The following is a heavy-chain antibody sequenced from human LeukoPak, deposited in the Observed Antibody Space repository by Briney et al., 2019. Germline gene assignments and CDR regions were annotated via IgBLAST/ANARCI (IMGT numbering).Heavy chain of an antibody. Sequence: SVKVSCKASGGTFSTYGISWVRQAPGQGLEWMGGIIPIFGTANYAQRFQGRVTITADESTSTAYMQLSSLRPEDTALYYCAKEGDYYGSGSHRDAFDMWGQGTMVTVSS. CDR3: AKEGDYYGSGSHRDAFDM. D-gene: IGHD3-10*01. CDR1: GGTFSTYG. J-gene: IGHJ3*02. V-gene: IGHV1-69*13. CDR2: IIPIFGTA.